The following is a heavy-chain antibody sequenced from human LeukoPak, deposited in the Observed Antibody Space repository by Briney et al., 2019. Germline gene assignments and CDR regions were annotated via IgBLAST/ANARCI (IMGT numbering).Heavy chain of an antibody. J-gene: IGHJ4*02. D-gene: IGHD6-19*01. CDR2: IHYSGST. V-gene: IGHV4-39*01. CDR1: GGSISSSSYY. CDR3: ARFSRYSSGWLTPIYIDY. Sequence: ASETLSLTCTVSGGSISSSSYYWGWNRQPPGKGLDWIGSIHYSGSTYYNPSLKSRVTISVDTSKNQFSLKLSSVTAADTAVYYCARFSRYSSGWLTPIYIDYWGQGTLVTVSS.